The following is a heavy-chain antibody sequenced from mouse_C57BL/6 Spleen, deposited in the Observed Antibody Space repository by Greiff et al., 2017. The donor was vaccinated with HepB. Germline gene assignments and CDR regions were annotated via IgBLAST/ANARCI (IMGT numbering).Heavy chain of an antibody. Sequence: VHLVESGTELVKPGASVKLSCKASGYTFTSYWMHWVKQRPGQGLEWIGNINPSNGGTNYNEKFKSKATLTVDKSSSTAYMQLSSLTSEDSAVYYCARDGYDLYYFDYWGQGTTLTVSS. D-gene: IGHD2-2*01. CDR3: ARDGYDLYYFDY. CDR1: GYTFTSYW. V-gene: IGHV1-53*01. CDR2: INPSNGGT. J-gene: IGHJ2*01.